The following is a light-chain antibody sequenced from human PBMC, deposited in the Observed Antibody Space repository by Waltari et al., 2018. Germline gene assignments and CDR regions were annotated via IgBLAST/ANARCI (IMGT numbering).Light chain of an antibody. Sequence: QTVVTQEPSLTVSPGGTVTLTCASSTGEVTSSHYPNWFQQKPGQAPRALIYSTSNKHAWTPARFSGSLRGGRAALTLSGAEPEDEADYFCLLYFPSRVFGGGTKVTVL. CDR1: TGEVTSSHY. J-gene: IGLJ3*02. V-gene: IGLV7-43*01. CDR3: LLYFPSRV. CDR2: STS.